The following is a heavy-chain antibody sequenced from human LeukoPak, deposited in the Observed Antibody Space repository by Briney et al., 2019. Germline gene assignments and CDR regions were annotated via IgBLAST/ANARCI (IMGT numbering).Heavy chain of an antibody. D-gene: IGHD6-19*01. CDR1: GFTVSSNY. CDR3: ARIKQWLAHDAFDI. CDR2: IYSSGST. J-gene: IGHJ3*02. Sequence: GGSLRLSCAASGFTVSSNYMSWVRQAPGKGLEWVSVIYSSGSTYYADSVKGRFTISRDNSKNTLYLQMNSLRAEDTAVYYCARIKQWLAHDAFDIWGQGTMVTVSS. V-gene: IGHV3-53*01.